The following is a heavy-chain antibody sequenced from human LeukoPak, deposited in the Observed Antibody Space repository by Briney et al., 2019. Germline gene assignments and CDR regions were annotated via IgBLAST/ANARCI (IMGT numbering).Heavy chain of an antibody. CDR3: ARHGGYCSSTSCYAHWYFDL. CDR2: IYYSGST. D-gene: IGHD2-2*01. CDR1: GGSISSYY. J-gene: IGHJ2*01. Sequence: SETLSLTCTVSGGSISSYYWSWIRQPPGKGLEWTGYIYYSGSTNYNPSLKSRVTISVDTSKNQFSLKLSSVTAADTAVYYCARHGGYCSSTSCYAHWYFDLWGRGTLVTVSS. V-gene: IGHV4-59*08.